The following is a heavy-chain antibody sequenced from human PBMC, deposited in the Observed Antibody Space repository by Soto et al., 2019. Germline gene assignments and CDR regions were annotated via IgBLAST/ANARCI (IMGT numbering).Heavy chain of an antibody. J-gene: IGHJ6*02. CDR2: IYHSGST. CDR3: ARTASVETYYYYGMDV. Sequence: ATLSLTCPVSGGSISSSNLWGWVRQPPGKGLEWIGEIYHSGSTNYNPSLKSRVTISVDKSKNQFSLKLSSVTAADTAVYYCARTASVETYYYYGMDVWGQGTTVTVSS. D-gene: IGHD2-15*01. CDR1: GGSISSSNL. V-gene: IGHV4-4*02.